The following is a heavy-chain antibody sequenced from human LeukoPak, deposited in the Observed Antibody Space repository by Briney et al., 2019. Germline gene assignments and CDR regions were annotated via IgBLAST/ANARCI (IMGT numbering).Heavy chain of an antibody. CDR1: GFAFSTYW. V-gene: IGHV3-7*01. Sequence: GGSLRLSCAASGFAFSTYWMNWIRQAPGKGLEWVANIKQDGSEKYHLDSVKGRFTISRDNAKNLLYLQMSSLRVEDTAVYYCAKPITITGATDGFDIWGQGAKVIVSS. D-gene: IGHD5-12*01. CDR2: IKQDGSEK. CDR3: AKPITITGATDGFDI. J-gene: IGHJ3*02.